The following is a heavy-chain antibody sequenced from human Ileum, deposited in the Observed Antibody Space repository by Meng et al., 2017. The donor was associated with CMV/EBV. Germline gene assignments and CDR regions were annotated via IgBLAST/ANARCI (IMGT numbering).Heavy chain of an antibody. Sequence: QVRMQVMGLALIRPSGTLSLACTVTDGYKNDYYGSWFRQPGGKGLEWIWCIYSSGSANYNPSFGDRVRVSIDTSKNQFSLKMYSVTAADTATYYCARECVGEGSSCQWDYWFDPWGQGILVTVSS. CDR2: IYSSGSA. CDR1: DGYKNDYY. J-gene: IGHJ5*02. V-gene: IGHV4-4*07. D-gene: IGHD3-16*01. CDR3: ARECVGEGSSCQWDYWFDP.